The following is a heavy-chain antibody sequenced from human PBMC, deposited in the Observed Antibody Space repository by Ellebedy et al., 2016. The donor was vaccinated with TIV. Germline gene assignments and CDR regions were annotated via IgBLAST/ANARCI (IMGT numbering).Heavy chain of an antibody. D-gene: IGHD3-10*01. CDR3: ARERGSRSSGNYRISSGFDP. CDR2: IYIGGST. J-gene: IGHJ5*02. Sequence: GESLKISCAASGFNVSSNYMSWVRQVAGKGLEWVSVIYIGGSTYYADSVKGRFTISRDNSKNTLYLQMNSLRGEDTAVYYCARERGSRSSGNYRISSGFDPWGQGTLVTVSS. CDR1: GFNVSSNY. V-gene: IGHV3-53*01.